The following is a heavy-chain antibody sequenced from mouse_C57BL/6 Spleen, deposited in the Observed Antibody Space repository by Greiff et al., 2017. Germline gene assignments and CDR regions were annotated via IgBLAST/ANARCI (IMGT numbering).Heavy chain of an antibody. Sequence: VKLQESGAELVRPGASVTLSCKASGYTFTDYEMHWVKQTPVHGLEWIGAIDPETGGTAYNQKFKGKAILTADKSSSTAYMELRSLTSEDSAVYYCTRWGYGSSWDFDYWGQGTTLTVSS. D-gene: IGHD1-1*01. V-gene: IGHV1-15*01. J-gene: IGHJ2*01. CDR1: GYTFTDYE. CDR3: TRWGYGSSWDFDY. CDR2: IDPETGGT.